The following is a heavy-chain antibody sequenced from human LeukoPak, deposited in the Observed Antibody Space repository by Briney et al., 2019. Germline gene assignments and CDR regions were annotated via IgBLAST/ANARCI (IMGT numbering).Heavy chain of an antibody. CDR3: AFLVFSSSSDFDY. V-gene: IGHV3-20*04. J-gene: IGHJ4*02. CDR2: INWNGGST. CDR1: GFTFGNYG. D-gene: IGHD6-6*01. Sequence: GGSLRLSCAASGFTFGNYGMSWVRQAPGKGLEWVSGINWNGGSTGYADSVEGRFTISRDNAKNSQYLQMNSLRVEDTAVYYCAFLVFSSSSDFDYWGQGTLVTVSS.